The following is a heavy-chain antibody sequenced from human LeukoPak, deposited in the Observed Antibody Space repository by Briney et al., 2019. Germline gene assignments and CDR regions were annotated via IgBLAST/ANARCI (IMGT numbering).Heavy chain of an antibody. V-gene: IGHV4-34*01. J-gene: IGHJ6*04. CDR2: INHSGST. CDR3: ARDLGMDV. Sequence: SETLSLTCAVYGGSFSGYYWSWIRQPPGKGLEWIGEINHSGSTNYNPSLKSRVTISVDTSKNQFSLKLSSVTAADTAVYYCARDLGMDVWGKGTTVTVSS. CDR1: GGSFSGYY.